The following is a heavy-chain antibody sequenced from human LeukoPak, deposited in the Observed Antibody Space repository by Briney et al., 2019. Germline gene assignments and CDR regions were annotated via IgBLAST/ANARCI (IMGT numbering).Heavy chain of an antibody. CDR1: GFTFSSYW. CDR2: INSDGSST. Sequence: GGSLRLSCAASGFTFSSYWMHWVRQAPGKGLVWVSRINSDGSSTSYADSVKGRFTISRGNAKNTLYLQMNSLRAEDTAVYYCARGGYSGYVPFDYWGQGTLVTVSS. J-gene: IGHJ4*02. V-gene: IGHV3-74*01. CDR3: ARGGYSGYVPFDY. D-gene: IGHD5-12*01.